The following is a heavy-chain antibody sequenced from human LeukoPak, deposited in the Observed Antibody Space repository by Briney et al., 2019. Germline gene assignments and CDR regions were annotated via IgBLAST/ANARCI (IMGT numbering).Heavy chain of an antibody. J-gene: IGHJ4*02. Sequence: PSETLSLTCTVSGGSISSYYWSWIRRPPGKGLEWIGYIYYSGSTNYNPSLKSRVTISVDTSKNQFSLKLSSVTAADTAVYYCARAISVAASFDYWGQGTLVTVSS. V-gene: IGHV4-59*08. CDR2: IYYSGST. CDR1: GGSISSYY. CDR3: ARAISVAASFDY. D-gene: IGHD6-19*01.